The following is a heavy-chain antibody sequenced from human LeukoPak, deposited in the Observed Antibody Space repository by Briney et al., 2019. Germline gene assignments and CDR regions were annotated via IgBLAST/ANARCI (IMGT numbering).Heavy chain of an antibody. CDR1: GYTFTSYG. CDR3: ARGGPTPTGWFGELLPNFNDPYGMDV. Sequence: ASVNVSCKASGYTFTSYGISWVRQAPGQGLEWMGWISAYNGNTNYAQKLQGRVTMTTDTSTSTAYMELRSLRSDDTAVYYCARGGPTPTGWFGELLPNFNDPYGMDVWGQGTTVTVSS. V-gene: IGHV1-18*01. CDR2: ISAYNGNT. J-gene: IGHJ6*02. D-gene: IGHD3-10*01.